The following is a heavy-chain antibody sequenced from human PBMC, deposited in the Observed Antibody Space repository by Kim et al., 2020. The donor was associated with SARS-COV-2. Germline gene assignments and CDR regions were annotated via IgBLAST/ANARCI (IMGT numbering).Heavy chain of an antibody. CDR3: ARHLSGWKNFDH. CDR2: IKPDGSVK. D-gene: IGHD6-19*01. V-gene: IGHV3-7*03. J-gene: IGHJ4*02. Sequence: GGSLRLSCAASGFTFSSYWVSWVRQAPGKGLEWVANIKPDGSVKHYVDSVEGRFTISRDNGKNSLYLQMNSLRAEDTAVYYCARHLSGWKNFDHWGQGTLVSVSS. CDR1: GFTFSSYW.